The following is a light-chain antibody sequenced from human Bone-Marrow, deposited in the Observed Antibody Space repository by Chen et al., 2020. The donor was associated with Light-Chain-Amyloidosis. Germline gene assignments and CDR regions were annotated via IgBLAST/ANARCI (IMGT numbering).Light chain of an antibody. Sequence: SYVLTQPPSVSVAPGQTARITCGGPNIGTKPVHWYQQKPGQAPLLVVYDDSDRPSGLPERLSGSNSGNTATLTISRFEAGDEADYYCQVWDRSSDRPVFGGGTKLTVL. J-gene: IGLJ3*02. V-gene: IGLV3-21*02. CDR3: QVWDRSSDRPV. CDR2: DDS. CDR1: NIGTKP.